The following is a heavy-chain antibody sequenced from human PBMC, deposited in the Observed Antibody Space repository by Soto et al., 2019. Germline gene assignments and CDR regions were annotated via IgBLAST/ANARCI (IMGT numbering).Heavy chain of an antibody. CDR3: TTDPGIDKTSFEITVIRGGSTSWFEP. J-gene: IGHJ5*02. Sequence: GSLRLSCSAPGLLFSDYHMDWVRQAPGKGLEWVGRIRRKANSYTTKYAASVKGRFTISRDDSKNSLYLQMNSLKTEDTAVYYCTTDPGIDKTSFEITVIRGGSTSWFEPWGQGT. CDR2: IRRKANSYTT. V-gene: IGHV3-72*01. CDR1: GLLFSDYH. D-gene: IGHD3-16*02.